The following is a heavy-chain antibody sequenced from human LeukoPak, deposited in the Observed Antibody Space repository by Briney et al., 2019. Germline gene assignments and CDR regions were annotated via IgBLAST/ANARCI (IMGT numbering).Heavy chain of an antibody. CDR1: GFTFSSYS. D-gene: IGHD2-2*01. CDR2: ISSSSSYI. CDR3: ARDMADIVVVPAAPGPLAFDI. Sequence: GGPLRLSCAASGFTFSSYSMNWVRQAPGKGLEWVSSISSSSSYIYYAGSVKGRFTISRDNAKNSLYLQMNSLRAEDTAVYYCARDMADIVVVPAAPGPLAFDIWGQGTMVTVSS. J-gene: IGHJ3*02. V-gene: IGHV3-21*01.